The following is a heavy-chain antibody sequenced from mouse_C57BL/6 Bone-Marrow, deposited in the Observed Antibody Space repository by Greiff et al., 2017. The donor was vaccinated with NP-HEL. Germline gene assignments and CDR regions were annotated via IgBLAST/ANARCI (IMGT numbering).Heavy chain of an antibody. CDR3: AKGELRRSWFAY. Sequence: QVQLQQSGAELVRPGASVKLSCKASGYTFTDYYIKWVKQRPGQGLEWIARIYPGSGNTYYNEKFTGKATLTAEKSSSTAYMQRSILTSEDSAVYFSAKGELRRSWFAYWGQGTLVTVSA. CDR2: IYPGSGNT. J-gene: IGHJ3*01. CDR1: GYTFTDYY. D-gene: IGHD4-1*01. V-gene: IGHV1-76*01.